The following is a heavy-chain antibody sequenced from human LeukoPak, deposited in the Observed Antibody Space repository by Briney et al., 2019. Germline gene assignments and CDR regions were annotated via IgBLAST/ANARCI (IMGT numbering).Heavy chain of an antibody. Sequence: GGSLRLSCAASGFTFSDYYMSWIRQAPGKGLEWVSYISSSGSTIYYADSVKGRFTISRDNAKNSLYLQMDSLRAEDMALYYCAKARNSIVVVTALDYWGQGTLVTVSS. V-gene: IGHV3-11*01. CDR1: GFTFSDYY. D-gene: IGHD2-21*02. J-gene: IGHJ4*02. CDR3: AKARNSIVVVTALDY. CDR2: ISSSGSTI.